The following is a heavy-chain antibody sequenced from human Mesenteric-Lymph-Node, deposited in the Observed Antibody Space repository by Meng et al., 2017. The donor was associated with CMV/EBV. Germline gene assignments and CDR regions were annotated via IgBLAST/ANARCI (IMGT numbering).Heavy chain of an antibody. D-gene: IGHD3-16*01. CDR1: GGSLTFPF. V-gene: IGHV4-59*11. Sequence: SETLSLTCTVSGGSLTFPFWSWIRQSPGRGLEWIGYISSSGTTKYNPSLKSRVTISVDTSKNQFSLKLSSVTAADTAVYYCARDGPYAGDAFDIWGQGTMVTVSS. CDR2: ISSSGTT. CDR3: ARDGPYAGDAFDI. J-gene: IGHJ3*02.